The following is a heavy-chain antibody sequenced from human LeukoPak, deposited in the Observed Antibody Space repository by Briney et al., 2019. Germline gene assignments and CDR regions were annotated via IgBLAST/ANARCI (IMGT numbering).Heavy chain of an antibody. Sequence: SETLSLTCTVSGGSISSSGYYWGWIRQPPGKGLEWIGEINHSGSTNYNPSLKSRVTISVDTSKNQFSLKLSSVTAADTAVYYCARGRPHDSSGSDPYYFDYWGQGTLVTVSS. D-gene: IGHD3-22*01. CDR2: INHSGST. J-gene: IGHJ4*02. CDR3: ARGRPHDSSGSDPYYFDY. V-gene: IGHV4-39*07. CDR1: GGSISSSGYY.